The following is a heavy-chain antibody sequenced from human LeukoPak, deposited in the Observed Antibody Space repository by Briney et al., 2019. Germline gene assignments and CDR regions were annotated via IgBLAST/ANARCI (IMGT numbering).Heavy chain of an antibody. CDR2: INPDGSTT. CDR3: AKDLHYGSADY. D-gene: IGHD3-10*01. J-gene: IGHJ4*02. CDR1: GFTFSNYW. V-gene: IGHV3-74*01. Sequence: GGSLRLSCAASGFTFSNYWMHWVRHDPGKGLVWVSFINPDGSTTNYADSVKSRFTISRDNAKNALYLQINSLRAEDTAVYYCAKDLHYGSADYWGRGTLVTVSS.